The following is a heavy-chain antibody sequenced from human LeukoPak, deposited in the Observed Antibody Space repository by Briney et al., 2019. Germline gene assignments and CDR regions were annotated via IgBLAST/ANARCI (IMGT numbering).Heavy chain of an antibody. D-gene: IGHD3-3*01. CDR3: AKDTLAFGVISNSRFDY. Sequence: GGSLRLSCAPSGFTFSSYGMHWVRQAPGKGLEWVTFIRYDGTNKYYADSVKGRFTISRDNSKNTLYLQMNSLRAEDTAVYYCAKDTLAFGVISNSRFDYWGQGTLVTVSS. V-gene: IGHV3-30*02. CDR1: GFTFSSYG. CDR2: IRYDGTNK. J-gene: IGHJ4*02.